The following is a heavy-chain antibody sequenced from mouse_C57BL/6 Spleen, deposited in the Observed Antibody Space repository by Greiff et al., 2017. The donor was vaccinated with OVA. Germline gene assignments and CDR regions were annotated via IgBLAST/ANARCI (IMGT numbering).Heavy chain of an antibody. V-gene: IGHV1-26*01. Sequence: VQLQQSGPELVKPGASVKISCKASGYTFTDYYMNWVKQSHGKSLEWIGDINPNNGGTSYNQKFKGKATLTVDKYSSTAYMELRRMTSEESADEYGARRRGRKTGNYFDYWGQGTTLTVSS. CDR1: GYTFTDYY. D-gene: IGHD4-1*01. J-gene: IGHJ2*01. CDR2: INPNNGGT. CDR3: ARRRGRKTGNYFDY.